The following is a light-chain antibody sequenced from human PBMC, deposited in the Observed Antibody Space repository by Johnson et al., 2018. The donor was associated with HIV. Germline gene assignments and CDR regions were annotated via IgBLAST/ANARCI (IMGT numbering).Light chain of an antibody. CDR2: ENN. V-gene: IGLV1-51*02. J-gene: IGLJ1*01. Sequence: QSVLTQPPSVSAAPGQKVTISCYGSSSNIGNNYVSWYQQLPGTAPKLLIYENNKRPSGIPDRFSGSKSGTSATLAITGLQTGDEADYYCGTWDSSRGAGYVFGTGTKVTVL. CDR3: GTWDSSRGAGYV. CDR1: SSNIGNNY.